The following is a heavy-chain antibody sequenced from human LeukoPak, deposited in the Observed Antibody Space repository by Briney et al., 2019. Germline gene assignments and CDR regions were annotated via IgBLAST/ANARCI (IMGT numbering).Heavy chain of an antibody. CDR2: ISWNSGSI. J-gene: IGHJ1*01. CDR1: GFTLDDYA. Sequence: TGGSLRLSCAASGFTLDDYAMHWVPQAPGKGLECVSGISWNSGSIGYADSVKGRFTISRDNAKNSLYLQMNSLRAEDTALYHCAKGPHSYRDFNHWGQGTLVAVSS. D-gene: IGHD1-26*01. V-gene: IGHV3-9*01. CDR3: AKGPHSYRDFNH.